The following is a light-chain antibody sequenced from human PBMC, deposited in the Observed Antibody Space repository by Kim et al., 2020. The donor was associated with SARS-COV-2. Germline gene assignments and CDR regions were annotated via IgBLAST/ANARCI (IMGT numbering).Light chain of an antibody. CDR1: SSNIWNNY. CDR3: GTWDSSLSAWV. V-gene: IGLV1-51*01. Sequence: KVTTPWSGSSSNIWNNYVSWYQQLPGTAPKLLIYDNNKRPSGIPDRFSGSKSGTSATLGITGLQTGDEADYYCGTWDSSLSAWVFGGGTQLTVL. CDR2: DNN. J-gene: IGLJ3*02.